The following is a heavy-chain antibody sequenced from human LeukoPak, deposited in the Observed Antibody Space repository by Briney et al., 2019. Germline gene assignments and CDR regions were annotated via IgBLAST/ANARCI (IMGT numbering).Heavy chain of an antibody. CDR1: GFTFDDYA. D-gene: IGHD5-18*01. Sequence: GGSLRLSCAASGFTFDDYAMHWVRQAPGKGLEWVSLISWDGGSTYYADSMKGRFTISRDNSKNSLYLQMNSLRAEDTALYYCAKDIGSYGYEGTYFDCWGQGTLVTVSS. CDR3: AKDIGSYGYEGTYFDC. J-gene: IGHJ4*02. CDR2: ISWDGGST. V-gene: IGHV3-43D*03.